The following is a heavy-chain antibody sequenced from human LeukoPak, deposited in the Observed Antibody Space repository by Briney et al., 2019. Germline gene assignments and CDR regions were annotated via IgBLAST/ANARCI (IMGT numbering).Heavy chain of an antibody. CDR1: GGSISSGDYY. J-gene: IGHJ4*02. CDR2: IYYSGSI. Sequence: PSQTLSLTCTVSGGSISSGDYYWSWIRQPPGKGLEWIGYIYYSGSIYYNPSLNSRVTISVDTSKNQFSLKLSSVTAADTAVYYCARAAVAGRDIDYWGQGTLVTVSS. D-gene: IGHD6-19*01. V-gene: IGHV4-30-4*01. CDR3: ARAAVAGRDIDY.